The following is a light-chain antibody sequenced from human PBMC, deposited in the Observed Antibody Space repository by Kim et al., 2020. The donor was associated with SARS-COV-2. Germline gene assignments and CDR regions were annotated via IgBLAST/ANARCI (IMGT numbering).Light chain of an antibody. CDR2: EVN. J-gene: IGLJ3*02. V-gene: IGLV2-14*01. CDR3: NSYTKSATLV. Sequence: QSINIACTGTSSDVGAYNYVSGYQHHPGKAPKLMIYEVNNRPSGVSNRFSGSKSGNTASLTISGLQAEDEADYYCNSYTKSATLVFGGGTK. CDR1: SSDVGAYNY.